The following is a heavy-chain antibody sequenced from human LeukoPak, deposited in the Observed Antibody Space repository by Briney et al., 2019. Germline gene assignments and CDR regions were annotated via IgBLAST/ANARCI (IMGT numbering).Heavy chain of an antibody. CDR1: GGTFSSYA. CDR3: ARVSGDGYTTGAFDI. D-gene: IGHD5-24*01. V-gene: IGHV1-69*05. CDR2: INPIFGTA. J-gene: IGHJ3*02. Sequence: ASVKVSCKASGGTFSSYAISWVRQAPGQGLEWMGGINPIFGTANYAQKFQGRVTITTDESTSTAYMELSSLRSDDTAVYYCARVSGDGYTTGAFDIWGQGTMVTVSS.